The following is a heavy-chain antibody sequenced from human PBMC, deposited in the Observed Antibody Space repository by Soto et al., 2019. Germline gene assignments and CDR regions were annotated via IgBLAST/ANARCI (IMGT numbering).Heavy chain of an antibody. V-gene: IGHV5-51*01. Sequence: GESLKISCXGSGYSFTDYWIGWVRQMPGKGLEWMGIIYPGDSDTRYSPSFQGQVTISADKSISTAYLQWSSLKASDTGMYYCARNRNFDFWSDAAADGFDIWGQGTMVTVSS. CDR3: ARNRNFDFWSDAAADGFDI. D-gene: IGHD3-3*01. CDR2: IYPGDSDT. J-gene: IGHJ3*02. CDR1: GYSFTDYW.